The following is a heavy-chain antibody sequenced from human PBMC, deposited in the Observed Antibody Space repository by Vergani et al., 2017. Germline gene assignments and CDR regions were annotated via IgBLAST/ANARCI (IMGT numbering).Heavy chain of an antibody. CDR2: ISAYNGNT. J-gene: IGHJ4*02. CDR3: ARGGTNSWYYYFDY. D-gene: IGHD6-13*01. V-gene: IGHV1-18*01. Sequence: QVQLVQSGAEVKKPGASVKVSCQASGYTFTTYGISWVRPAPGQGLEWMGWISAYNGNTNYAQKLQGRVTMTTDTSTTTAYMELRSLISDDTAVYYCARGGTNSWYYYFDYWGQGTLVTVSS. CDR1: GYTFTTYG.